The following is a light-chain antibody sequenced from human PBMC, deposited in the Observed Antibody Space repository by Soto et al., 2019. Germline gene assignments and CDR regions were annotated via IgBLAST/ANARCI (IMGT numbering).Light chain of an antibody. J-gene: IGKJ1*01. CDR3: QKYNSAPRT. Sequence: DIQMTQSPSSLSASVGDRVTITCRASQGISNYFAWYQQKPGKVPKLMIYAASTLQSWVPSRFSGSGSGTDFTLTISSLQPEDVATYYCQKYNSAPRTFGQGPKVEIK. V-gene: IGKV1-27*01. CDR1: QGISNY. CDR2: AAS.